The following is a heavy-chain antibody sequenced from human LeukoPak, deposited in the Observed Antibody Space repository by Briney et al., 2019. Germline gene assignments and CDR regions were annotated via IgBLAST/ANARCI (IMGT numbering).Heavy chain of an antibody. CDR2: ISSSGSII. CDR3: ARELSSSGPI. V-gene: IGHV3-48*01. J-gene: IGHJ4*02. D-gene: IGHD6-19*01. CDR1: GFTFSSYS. Sequence: PGGSLRLSCAASGFTFSSYSTNWVRQAPGKGLEWVSCISSSGSIIYYADSVKGRFTISRDNAKNSLFLQMNSLRAEDTAVYYCARELSSSGPIWGQGTLVTVSS.